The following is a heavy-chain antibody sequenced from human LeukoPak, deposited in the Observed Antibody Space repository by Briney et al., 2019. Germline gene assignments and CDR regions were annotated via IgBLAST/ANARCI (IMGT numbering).Heavy chain of an antibody. CDR3: ARGPDDIVVVPLDY. V-gene: IGHV4-34*01. CDR1: GGSFSGYY. D-gene: IGHD2-2*01. Sequence: SETLSLTCAVYGGSFSGYYWSWIRQPPGKGLEWIGEINESGNTNYNPSLKSRVTISVDTSKSQFSLKLSPVTAADTAVYYCARGPDDIVVVPLDYWGQGTLVTVSS. CDR2: INESGNT. J-gene: IGHJ4*02.